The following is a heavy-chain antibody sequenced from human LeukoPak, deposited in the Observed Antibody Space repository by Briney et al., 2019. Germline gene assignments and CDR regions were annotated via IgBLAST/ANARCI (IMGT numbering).Heavy chain of an antibody. CDR2: IYPSDSDT. V-gene: IGHV5-51*01. CDR1: GYSFASYW. J-gene: IGHJ5*02. D-gene: IGHD1-1*01. Sequence: GESLKISCKGFGYSFASYWIGWVRQMPGKGLEWMGIIYPSDSDTRYSPSFQDQVTISADKSISTAYLQWSSLRASDTAMYYCARQDGPLAGRLGPWGQGTLVTVSS. CDR3: ARQDGPLAGRLGP.